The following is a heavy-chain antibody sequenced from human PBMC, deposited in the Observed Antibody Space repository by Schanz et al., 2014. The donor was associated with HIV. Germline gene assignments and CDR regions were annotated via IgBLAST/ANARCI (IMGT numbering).Heavy chain of an antibody. J-gene: IGHJ1*01. CDR1: GFTFDSYG. Sequence: VQLVESGGGVVQPGRSLRLSCAASGFTFDSYGIHWVRQAPGKGLEWVSTLSGSGDRTYYADSVKGRVTISRDNSKNTLYLQMNSLRVEDTAVYYCARVEGVAGTVGYLHHWGQGTLVTVSS. V-gene: IGHV3-23*04. CDR3: ARVEGVAGTVGYLHH. D-gene: IGHD6-19*01. CDR2: LSGSGDRT.